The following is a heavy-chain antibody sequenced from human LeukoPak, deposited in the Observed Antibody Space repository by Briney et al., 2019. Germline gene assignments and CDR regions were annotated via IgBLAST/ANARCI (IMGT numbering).Heavy chain of an antibody. CDR3: ASPKVYSSGWYDDLAPFDY. CDR1: GYTFTSYG. Sequence: ASVKVSCKASGYTFTSYGISWVRQAPGQGLEWMGWISAYNGNTNYAQKLQGRVTMTTDTSTSTAYMELRSLRSDDTAVYYCASPKVYSSGWYDDLAPFDYWGQGTLVTVSS. CDR2: ISAYNGNT. D-gene: IGHD6-19*01. V-gene: IGHV1-18*01. J-gene: IGHJ4*02.